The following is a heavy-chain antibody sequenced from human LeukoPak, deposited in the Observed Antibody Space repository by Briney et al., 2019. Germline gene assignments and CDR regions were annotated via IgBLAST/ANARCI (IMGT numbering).Heavy chain of an antibody. Sequence: GGSLRLSCAGSGFTFNRHWMSWVRQAPGKGLEWVATINQDESRMHYVDSVKGRFIISRDNANNLLSLQMNSLGAEDTAVYYCARLLGDATIYDLWGQGTLVTVSS. CDR2: INQDESRM. V-gene: IGHV3-7*01. D-gene: IGHD3-16*01. CDR3: ARLLGDATIYDL. J-gene: IGHJ5*02. CDR1: GFTFNRHW.